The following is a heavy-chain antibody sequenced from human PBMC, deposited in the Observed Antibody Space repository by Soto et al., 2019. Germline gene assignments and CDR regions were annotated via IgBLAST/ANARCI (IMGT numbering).Heavy chain of an antibody. J-gene: IGHJ6*02. CDR3: ARAGAAPYYYYGLDV. CDR1: GYTFSAYD. CDR2: IRAYNGDT. Sequence: ASVKVACKTSGYTFSAYDIYWVRQAPGQGLEWMGWIRAYNGDTNYAQKFQTRVTMTTDKSTDTAYMDLRSLTSDDTAIYYCARAGAAPYYYYGLDVWGQGTTVTVSS. D-gene: IGHD3-10*01. V-gene: IGHV1-18*01.